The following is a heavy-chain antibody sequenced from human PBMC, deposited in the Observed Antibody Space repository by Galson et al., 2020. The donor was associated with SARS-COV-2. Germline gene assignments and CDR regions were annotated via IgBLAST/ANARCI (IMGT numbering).Heavy chain of an antibody. CDR2: IFFDGSEK. Sequence: GESLKISCAASGFTFSDHAMHWVRQAPGKGLEWVAQIFFDGSEKYYGDSVRGRFTISRDSSKNTVYLQMNNLRVDDTAVYYCARESRWDLYFDHWGQGTLVTVSS. J-gene: IGHJ4*02. CDR1: GFTFSDHA. D-gene: IGHD1-26*01. V-gene: IGHV3-33*01. CDR3: ARESRWDLYFDH.